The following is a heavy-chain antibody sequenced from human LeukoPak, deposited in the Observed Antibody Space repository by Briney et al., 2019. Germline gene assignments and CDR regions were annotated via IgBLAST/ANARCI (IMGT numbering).Heavy chain of an antibody. V-gene: IGHV1-24*01. CDR3: ATKLRFLEWLLDFQH. CDR1: GYTLTELS. D-gene: IGHD3-3*01. Sequence: ASVKASCKVSGYTLTELSMHWVRQAPGKGLEWMGGFDPEDGEAIYAQKFQGRVTMTEDTSTDTAYMELSSLRSEDTAVYYCATKLRFLEWLLDFQHWGQGTLVTVSS. J-gene: IGHJ1*01. CDR2: FDPEDGEA.